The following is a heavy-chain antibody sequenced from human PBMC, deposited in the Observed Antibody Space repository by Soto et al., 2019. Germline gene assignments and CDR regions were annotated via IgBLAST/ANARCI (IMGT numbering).Heavy chain of an antibody. V-gene: IGHV3-30*18. CDR3: AKGGWLLLGGLDY. CDR2: ISYDGSNK. Sequence: QVQLVESGGGVVQPGRSLRLSCAASGFTFSSYGMHWVRQAPGKGLEWVAVISYDGSNKYYADSVKGRFTISRDNSKNTLYLQMNSLRAEDTAVYYWAKGGWLLLGGLDYWGQGTLVTVSS. CDR1: GFTFSSYG. J-gene: IGHJ4*02. D-gene: IGHD3-22*01.